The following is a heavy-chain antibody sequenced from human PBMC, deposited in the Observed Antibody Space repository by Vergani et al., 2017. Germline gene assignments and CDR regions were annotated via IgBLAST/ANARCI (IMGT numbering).Heavy chain of an antibody. J-gene: IGHJ4*02. Sequence: QVQLQESGPGLVKPSETLSLTCTVSGGSISSYYWSWIRQPPGKGLEWIGYISYSGGTNYNPSLKSRVTIAVDTSKNQFSLKLSSVTAADTAGYYCARATPSDGTNDYWGQGTLVTVSS. D-gene: IGHD6-13*01. V-gene: IGHV4-59*01. CDR3: ARATPSDGTNDY. CDR1: GGSISSYY. CDR2: ISYSGGT.